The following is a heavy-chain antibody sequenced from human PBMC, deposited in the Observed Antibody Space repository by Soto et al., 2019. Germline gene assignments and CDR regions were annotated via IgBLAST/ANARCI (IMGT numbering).Heavy chain of an antibody. CDR1: GITFSNYV. CDR3: GKLRDHCSGDTCYRWFDP. Sequence: DVQLLESGGDLVQPGGSLRLSCAASGITFSNYVMNWVRQAPGKGLEWVSTISVGSYTIHYADPVKGRFTISRDNLKNTLYLHMNSLRADDTAVYYCGKLRDHCSGDTCYRWFDPWGQGTLVTVSS. J-gene: IGHJ5*02. V-gene: IGHV3-23*01. CDR2: ISVGSYTI. D-gene: IGHD2-15*01.